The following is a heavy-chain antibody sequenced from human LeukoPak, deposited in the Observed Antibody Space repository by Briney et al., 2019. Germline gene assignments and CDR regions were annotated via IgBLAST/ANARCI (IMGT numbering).Heavy chain of an antibody. CDR3: AREDSSGYYKGLDY. Sequence: GGSLRLSCAASGFTFSTFTMNWVRQAPGQGLEWVASITISGTFIYYAGSVKGRFTISRDNAKNPLYLQMNSLRAEDTAVYYCAREDSSGYYKGLDYWGHGTLVTVSS. J-gene: IGHJ4*01. CDR2: ITISGTFI. V-gene: IGHV3-21*01. D-gene: IGHD3-22*01. CDR1: GFTFSTFT.